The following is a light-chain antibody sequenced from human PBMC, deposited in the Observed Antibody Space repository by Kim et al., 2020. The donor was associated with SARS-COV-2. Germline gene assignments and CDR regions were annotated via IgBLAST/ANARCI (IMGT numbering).Light chain of an antibody. CDR2: AAS. CDR1: QSISSY. J-gene: IGKJ4*01. CDR3: QQSHTAPLLT. Sequence: DIQMTQSPSSLSASVGDRVTITCRASQSISSYLNWYQQKPGKAPKLLIYAASNLQSGAPSRFSGSGSGTDFTLTISSLQPEDFATYYCQQSHTAPLLTFGGGTKVDIK. V-gene: IGKV1-39*01.